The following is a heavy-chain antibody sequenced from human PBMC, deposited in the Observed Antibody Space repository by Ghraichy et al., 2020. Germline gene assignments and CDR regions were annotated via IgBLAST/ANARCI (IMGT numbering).Heavy chain of an antibody. Sequence: SETLSLTCTVSGGSISSSSYYWGWIRQPPGKGLEWIGSIYYSGSTYYNPSLKSRVTISVDTSKNQFSLKLSSVTAADTAVYYCARLPSGAAEGGWFDPWGQGTLVTVSS. J-gene: IGHJ5*02. V-gene: IGHV4-39*01. CDR3: ARLPSGAAEGGWFDP. CDR2: IYYSGST. D-gene: IGHD6-13*01. CDR1: GGSISSSSYY.